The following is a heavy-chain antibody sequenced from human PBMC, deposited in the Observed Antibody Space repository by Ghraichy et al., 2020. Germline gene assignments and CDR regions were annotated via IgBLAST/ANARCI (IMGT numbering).Heavy chain of an antibody. J-gene: IGHJ6*02. V-gene: IGHV4-59*01. CDR2: IYYSGST. CDR1: GGSISSYY. CDR3: ARGGSTLHYYYYYGMDV. D-gene: IGHD2-2*01. Sequence: ETLSLTCTVSGGSISSYYWSWIRQPPGKGLEWIGYIYYSGSTNYNPSLKSRVTISVDTSKNQFSLKLSSVTAADTAVYYCARGGSTLHYYYYYGMDVWGQGTTVTVSS.